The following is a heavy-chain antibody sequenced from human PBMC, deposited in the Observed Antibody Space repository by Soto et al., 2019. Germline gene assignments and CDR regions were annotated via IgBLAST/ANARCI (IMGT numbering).Heavy chain of an antibody. V-gene: IGHV3-15*01. Sequence: GGSLRLSCAASGFTFSNAWMSWVRQAPGKGLEWVCRIKSKTDGGTTDYAAPVKGRFTISRDDSKNTLYLQMNSLKTEDTAVYYCTTATPRSSWAIDYWGQGTLVTVSS. D-gene: IGHD6-13*01. CDR3: TTATPRSSWAIDY. CDR2: IKSKTDGGTT. CDR1: GFTFSNAW. J-gene: IGHJ4*02.